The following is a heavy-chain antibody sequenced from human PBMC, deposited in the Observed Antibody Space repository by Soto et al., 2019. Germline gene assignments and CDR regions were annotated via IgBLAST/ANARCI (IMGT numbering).Heavy chain of an antibody. Sequence: QVQLQQWGAGPLKPSETLSLTCAVYGERFSDYNWSWIRQPPGKGLEWIGEINHSGSTNYNPSLKSRVTISVDKSKKQFSLKLKSISVADTAMYYCAGGPGSAWSVVFDSWGQGTLVTVSS. V-gene: IGHV4-34*02. CDR1: GERFSDYN. D-gene: IGHD6-19*01. CDR2: INHSGST. CDR3: AGGPGSAWSVVFDS. J-gene: IGHJ4*02.